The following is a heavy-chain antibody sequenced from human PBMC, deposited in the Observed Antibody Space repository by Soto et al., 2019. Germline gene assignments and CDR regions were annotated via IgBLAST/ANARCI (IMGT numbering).Heavy chain of an antibody. CDR2: IYSGGST. D-gene: IGHD2-2*01. CDR1: GFTVSSNY. J-gene: IGHJ5*02. Sequence: GGSLRLSCAASGFTVSSNYMSWVRQAPGKGLEWVSVIYSGGSTYYADSVKGRFTISRDNSKNTLYLQMNSLRAEDTAVYYCARVVVVVPAGGWFDPWGQGTLVTVSS. CDR3: ARVVVVVPAGGWFDP. V-gene: IGHV3-53*01.